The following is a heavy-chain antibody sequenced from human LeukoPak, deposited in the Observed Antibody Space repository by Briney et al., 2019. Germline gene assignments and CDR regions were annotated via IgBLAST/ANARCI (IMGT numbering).Heavy chain of an antibody. Sequence: SVKVSCKASGGTFISYAISWVRQAPGQGLEWMGGIIPIFGTANYAQKFQGRVTITADESTSTAYMELSSLRSEDTAVYYCARQNAPHGNFDYWGQGTLVTVSS. CDR3: ARQNAPHGNFDY. J-gene: IGHJ4*02. CDR2: IIPIFGTA. CDR1: GGTFISYA. V-gene: IGHV1-69*13. D-gene: IGHD1-26*01.